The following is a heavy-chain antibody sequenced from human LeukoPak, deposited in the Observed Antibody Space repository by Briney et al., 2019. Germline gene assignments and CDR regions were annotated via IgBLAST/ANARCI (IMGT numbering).Heavy chain of an antibody. D-gene: IGHD3-3*01. CDR3: ARDRGVPSGIFDY. V-gene: IGHV1-69*05. CDR2: IIPIFGTA. Sequence: SVKVSCKASGGTFSSYAISWVRQAPGQGLEGMGGIIPIFGTANYAQKFQGRVTITTDESTSTAYMELSSLRSEDTAVYYCARDRGVPSGIFDYWGQGTLVTVSS. J-gene: IGHJ4*02. CDR1: GGTFSSYA.